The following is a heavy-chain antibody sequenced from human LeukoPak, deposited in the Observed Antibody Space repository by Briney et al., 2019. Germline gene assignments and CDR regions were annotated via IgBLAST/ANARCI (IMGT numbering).Heavy chain of an antibody. D-gene: IGHD3-10*01. CDR3: AKDYYYYGSGSYYF. CDR1: GFTFSSYA. J-gene: IGHJ4*02. CDR2: ISYDGSNK. Sequence: PGGSLRLSCSASGFTFSSYAMHWVRQAPGKGLEWVAVISYDGSNKYYADSVKGRFTISRDDSKNTLYLQMNSLRAEDTAVYYCAKDYYYYGSGSYYFWGQGTLVTVSS. V-gene: IGHV3-30-3*01.